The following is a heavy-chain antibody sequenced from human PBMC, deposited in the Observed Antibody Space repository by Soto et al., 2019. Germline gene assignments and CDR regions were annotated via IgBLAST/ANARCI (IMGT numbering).Heavy chain of an antibody. CDR1: GFTFSSYA. V-gene: IGHV3-23*01. CDR2: ISGSGGST. J-gene: IGHJ4*02. D-gene: IGHD6-6*01. Sequence: GESLKISCAASGFTFSSYAMSWVRQAPGKGLEWVSAISGSGGSTYYADSVKGRFTISRDNSKNTLYLQMNSLRAEDTAVYYCAKSPARPFDYWGQGTLVTVSS. CDR3: AKSPARPFDY.